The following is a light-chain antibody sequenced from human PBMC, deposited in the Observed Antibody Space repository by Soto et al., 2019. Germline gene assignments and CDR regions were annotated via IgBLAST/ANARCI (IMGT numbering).Light chain of an antibody. Sequence: DIQMTQSPSSLSASVGDRVTITCRARQNINSYLNWYQQKPGKAPKLLIYAASSLQSGVPSRFSGSGSGTDFTLTVSSLQPEDFATYYCHQSYDIPTFGQGTHWRL. J-gene: IGKJ5*01. CDR2: AAS. V-gene: IGKV1-39*01. CDR3: HQSYDIPT. CDR1: QNINSY.